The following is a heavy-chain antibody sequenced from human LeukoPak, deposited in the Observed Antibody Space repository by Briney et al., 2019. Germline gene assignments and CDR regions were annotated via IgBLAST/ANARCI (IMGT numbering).Heavy chain of an antibody. Sequence: PSEILSLTCTVSGASINSGGFFWSWIRQHPGKGLEWIGHIYYSGYTYYNPSLTSRLAISLDTSKTQFSLRLSSVTAADTALYYCARVLGVTTGHTFDIWGQGIMATVSS. D-gene: IGHD4-17*01. V-gene: IGHV4-31*03. CDR3: ARVLGVTTGHTFDI. CDR2: IYYSGYT. J-gene: IGHJ3*02. CDR1: GASINSGGFF.